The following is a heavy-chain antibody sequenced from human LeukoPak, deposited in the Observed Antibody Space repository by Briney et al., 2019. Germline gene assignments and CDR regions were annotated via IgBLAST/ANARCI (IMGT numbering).Heavy chain of an antibody. CDR1: GYTFTSYG. V-gene: IGHV1-18*01. J-gene: IGHJ6*03. CDR3: ARVAHSSGWYASARYYYYMDV. Sequence: GASVKVSCKASGYTFTSYGISWVRQAPGQGLEWMGWISAYNGNTNYAQKLQGRVTMTTDTSTSTAYVELRSLRSDDTAVYYCARVAHSSGWYASARYYYYMDVWGKGTTVTVSS. CDR2: ISAYNGNT. D-gene: IGHD6-19*01.